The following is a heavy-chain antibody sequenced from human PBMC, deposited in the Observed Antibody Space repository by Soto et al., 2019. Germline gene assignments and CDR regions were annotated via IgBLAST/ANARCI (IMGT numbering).Heavy chain of an antibody. D-gene: IGHD2-2*01. Sequence: ASVKVSCKASGYTFTGYYMHWVRQAPGQGLEWMGWINPNSGGTNYAQKFQGWVTMTRDTSISTAYMELSRLRSDDTAVYYCARDLVAVPAATSPHYYYYYGMDVWGQGTTVTVSS. J-gene: IGHJ6*02. CDR1: GYTFTGYY. CDR2: INPNSGGT. CDR3: ARDLVAVPAATSPHYYYYYGMDV. V-gene: IGHV1-2*04.